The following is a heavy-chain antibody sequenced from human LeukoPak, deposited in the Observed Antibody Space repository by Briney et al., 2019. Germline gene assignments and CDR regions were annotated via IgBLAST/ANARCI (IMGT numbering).Heavy chain of an antibody. CDR1: GGSISSYY. D-gene: IGHD3-10*01. Sequence: PSETLSLTCNVSGGSISSYYWNWIRQPPGKGLEWIGYIYYSGSANYNPSLKSRVTISVDTSKNQFSLKLSSVTAADTAVYYCARGHYGSGSYYWGQGTLGTVSS. CDR3: ARGHYGSGSYY. CDR2: IYYSGSA. V-gene: IGHV4-59*01. J-gene: IGHJ4*02.